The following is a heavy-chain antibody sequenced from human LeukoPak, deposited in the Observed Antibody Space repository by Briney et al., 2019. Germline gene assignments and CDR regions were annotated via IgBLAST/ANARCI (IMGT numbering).Heavy chain of an antibody. CDR1: GFTFSSYG. Sequence: GGSLRLSCAASGFTFSSYGMHWVRQAPGKGLEWVAFIRYDGSNKYYADSVKGRFTISRDNSKNTLYLQMNSLRAEDTAVYYCAKDALEASIVVVPAAGRMDVWGKGTTVTISS. V-gene: IGHV3-30*02. J-gene: IGHJ6*03. CDR2: IRYDGSNK. CDR3: AKDALEASIVVVPAAGRMDV. D-gene: IGHD2-2*01.